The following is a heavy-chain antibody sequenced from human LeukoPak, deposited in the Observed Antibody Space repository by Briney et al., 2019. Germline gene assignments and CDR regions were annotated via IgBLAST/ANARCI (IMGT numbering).Heavy chain of an antibody. Sequence: GRSLRLSCAASGFTFSCYGMHWVRQAPGKGLEWVAVIWYDGSTKYYADSVQGRFTISRDNSKNTLYLQMNSRRAEDTAVYYCARDPYGDYLPDYWGQGTLVTVSS. J-gene: IGHJ4*02. D-gene: IGHD4-17*01. CDR3: ARDPYGDYLPDY. V-gene: IGHV3-33*01. CDR1: GFTFSCYG. CDR2: IWYDGSTK.